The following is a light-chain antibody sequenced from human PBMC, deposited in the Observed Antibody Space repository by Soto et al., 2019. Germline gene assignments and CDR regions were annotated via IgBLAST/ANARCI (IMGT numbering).Light chain of an antibody. Sequence: DIQMTQSPSTLSASVGDSVTITCRASQSISSWLAWYQQKPGKAPKLLIYDASSLESGVPSRFSGSGSGTEFTLTISSLQPDDFATYYCQQYNSYSITFSQGTRLEIK. CDR2: DAS. V-gene: IGKV1-5*01. J-gene: IGKJ5*01. CDR3: QQYNSYSIT. CDR1: QSISSW.